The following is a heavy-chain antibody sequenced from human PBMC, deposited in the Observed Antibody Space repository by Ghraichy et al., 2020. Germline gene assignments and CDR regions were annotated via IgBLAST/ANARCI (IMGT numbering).Heavy chain of an antibody. CDR3: AKTHDDYGAKTGGIFDY. V-gene: IGHV3-23*01. J-gene: IGHJ4*02. CDR2: ISGSGGST. D-gene: IGHD4-23*01. Sequence: GGSLRLSCAASGFTFSSYAMSWVRQAPGKGLEWVSAISGSGGSTYYADSVKGRFTISRDNSKNTLYLQMNSLRAEDTAVYYCAKTHDDYGAKTGGIFDYWGQGTLVTVSS. CDR1: GFTFSSYA.